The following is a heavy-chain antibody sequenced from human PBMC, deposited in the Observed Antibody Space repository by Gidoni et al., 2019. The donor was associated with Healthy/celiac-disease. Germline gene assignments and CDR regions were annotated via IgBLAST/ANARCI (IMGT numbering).Heavy chain of an antibody. D-gene: IGHD6-19*01. V-gene: IGHV3-23*01. CDR3: ASAVAGHFDY. CDR2: ISGGGGST. J-gene: IGHJ4*02. Sequence: EVQLLESGGGLVQPGGSLSSSWAASGFTFSSYAMSWVRQAPGKGLDWVSAISGGGGSTSYADSVTGRFTISIYNSKTTLYLHMNSLRAADTAVYYCASAVAGHFDYWGQGTLVTVSS. CDR1: GFTFSSYA.